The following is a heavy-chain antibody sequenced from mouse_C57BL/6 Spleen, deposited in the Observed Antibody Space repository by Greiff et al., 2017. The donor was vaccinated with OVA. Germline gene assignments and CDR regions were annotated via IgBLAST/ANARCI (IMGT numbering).Heavy chain of an antibody. Sequence: EVQLVESGGGLVQPGGSMKLSCVASGFTFSNYWMNWVRQSPEKGLEWVAQIRLKSDNYATHYAESVKGRFTISRDDSKSSVYLQMNNLRAEDTGIYYCTGGYRNYAMDYWGQGTSVTVSS. V-gene: IGHV6-3*01. CDR3: TGGYRNYAMDY. CDR2: IRLKSDNYAT. D-gene: IGHD2-12*01. J-gene: IGHJ4*01. CDR1: GFTFSNYW.